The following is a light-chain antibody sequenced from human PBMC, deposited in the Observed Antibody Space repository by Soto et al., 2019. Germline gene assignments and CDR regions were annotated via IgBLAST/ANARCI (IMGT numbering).Light chain of an antibody. CDR3: QQNQDIPPT. V-gene: IGKV1-39*01. CDR1: QSIDTY. CDR2: VAS. Sequence: DIQMTQSPSSLSASVGDRVTVTCRASQSIDTYLNWYQQRPGQAPKLLIYVASTFQSGVPSRFSGSGSGTHFTLTISSLQPEDFATYYCQQNQDIPPTFGQGTRVERK. J-gene: IGKJ1*01.